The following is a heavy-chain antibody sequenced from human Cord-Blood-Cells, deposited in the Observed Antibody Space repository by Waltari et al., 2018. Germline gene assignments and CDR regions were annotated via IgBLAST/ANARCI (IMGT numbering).Heavy chain of an antibody. Sequence: EVQLVESGGGLIQPGGSLRLSCAASGFTVSSNYMSWVRQAPGKGRGWGRVINSVGSTYYADSVKGRFTISRDNSKNTLYLQMNSLRAEDTAVYYCARRVNYSGSYYFDYWGQGTWSPSPQ. CDR3: ARRVNYSGSYYFDY. CDR2: INSVGST. D-gene: IGHD1-26*01. CDR1: GFTVSSNY. J-gene: IGHJ4*02. V-gene: IGHV3-53*01.